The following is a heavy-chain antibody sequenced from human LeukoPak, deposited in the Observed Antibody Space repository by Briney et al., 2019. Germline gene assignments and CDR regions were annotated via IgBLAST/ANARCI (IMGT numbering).Heavy chain of an antibody. Sequence: SETLSLTCAVYGGSFNGYYWSWIRQPPGKGLEWIGEINHSGSTNYNPSLKSRVTISVDTSKNQFSLKLSSVTAADTAVYYCARKFNSRYFDLWGRGTLVTVSS. CDR1: GGSFNGYY. V-gene: IGHV4-34*01. CDR3: ARKFNSRYFDL. D-gene: IGHD4-23*01. J-gene: IGHJ2*01. CDR2: INHSGST.